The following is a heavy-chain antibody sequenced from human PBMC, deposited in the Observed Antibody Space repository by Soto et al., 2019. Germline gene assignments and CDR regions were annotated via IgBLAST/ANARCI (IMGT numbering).Heavy chain of an antibody. J-gene: IGHJ4*02. CDR3: ARHNYGSGSTYFDY. CDR1: GGSISSYY. Sequence: SETLSLTCTVSGGSISSYYWSWIRQPPGKGLEWIGYIYYSGSTNYNPSLKSRVTISLDTSKNQFSLKLNSMTAADTAVYYCARHNYGSGSTYFDYWGQGTLVTVSS. D-gene: IGHD3-10*01. V-gene: IGHV4-59*08. CDR2: IYYSGST.